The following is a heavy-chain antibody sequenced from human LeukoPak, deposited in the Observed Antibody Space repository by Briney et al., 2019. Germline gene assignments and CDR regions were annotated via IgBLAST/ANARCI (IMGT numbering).Heavy chain of an antibody. CDR2: MNPNSGGT. CDR1: GYPFTTYD. V-gene: IGHV1-8*01. Sequence: ASVKVSCKASGYPFTTYDINWVRQAPGQGLEWVAWMNPNSGGTVYAQKFQGRVTMTRDTSISTAYMELSRLRSDDTAVYYCAREKQQLVPYYYGMDVWGQGTTVTVSS. CDR3: AREKQQLVPYYYGMDV. D-gene: IGHD6-13*01. J-gene: IGHJ6*02.